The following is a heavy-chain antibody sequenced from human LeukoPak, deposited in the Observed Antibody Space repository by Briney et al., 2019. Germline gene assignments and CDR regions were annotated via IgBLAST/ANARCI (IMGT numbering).Heavy chain of an antibody. J-gene: IGHJ4*02. CDR2: NYYSGST. D-gene: IGHD6-19*01. CDR1: GGSISSSSYY. CDR3: ARHYAVLQWLDQAHFDY. V-gene: IGHV4-39*01. Sequence: PSETLSPTCTVSGGSISSSSYYWGWIRQPPGKGLEWIGSNYYSGSTYYNPSLKSRVTISVDTSKNQFSLKLSSVTAADTAVYYCARHYAVLQWLDQAHFDYWGQGTLVTVSS.